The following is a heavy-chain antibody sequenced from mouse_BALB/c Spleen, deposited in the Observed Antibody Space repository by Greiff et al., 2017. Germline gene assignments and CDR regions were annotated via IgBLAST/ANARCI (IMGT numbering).Heavy chain of an antibody. CDR2: ISDGGSYT. D-gene: IGHD2-2*01. V-gene: IGHV5-4*02. J-gene: IGHJ3*01. CDR1: GFTFSDYY. CDR3: ARSYGYDDGAWFAY. Sequence: EVMLVESGGGLVKPGGSLKLSCAASGFTFSDYYMYWVRQTPEKRLEWVATISDGGSYTYYPDSVKGRFTISRDNAKNNLYLQMSSLKSEDTAMYYCARSYGYDDGAWFAYWGQGTLVTVSA.